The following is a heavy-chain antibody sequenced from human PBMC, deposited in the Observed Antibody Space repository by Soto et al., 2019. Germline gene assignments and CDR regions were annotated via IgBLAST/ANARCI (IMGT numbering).Heavy chain of an antibody. CDR2: IIPIFSSR. V-gene: IGHV1-69*01. CDR1: RDTFNKYA. CDR3: ARGETYLGV. Sequence: QVQLVQSGAEVKKPGSSVKVSCKTSRDTFNKYAFNWVRQAPGQGLEWMGRIIPIFSSRNYAEKFQGRVTITADDSTSTAYMELRSLRFEDTAVYYCARGETYLGVWGQGTTVTVSS. D-gene: IGHD3-16*01. J-gene: IGHJ6*02.